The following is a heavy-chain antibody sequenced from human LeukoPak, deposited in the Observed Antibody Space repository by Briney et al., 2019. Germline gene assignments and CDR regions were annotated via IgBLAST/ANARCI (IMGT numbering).Heavy chain of an antibody. Sequence: ASVKVSCKVSGHTLTELSMHWVRQAPGKGLEWMGGFDPEDGETIYAQKFQGRVTVTEDTSTDTAYMELSSLRSEDTAVYYCATPGGWYRMYYFDYWGQGTLVTVSS. V-gene: IGHV1-24*01. CDR2: FDPEDGET. CDR1: GHTLTELS. D-gene: IGHD6-19*01. J-gene: IGHJ4*02. CDR3: ATPGGWYRMYYFDY.